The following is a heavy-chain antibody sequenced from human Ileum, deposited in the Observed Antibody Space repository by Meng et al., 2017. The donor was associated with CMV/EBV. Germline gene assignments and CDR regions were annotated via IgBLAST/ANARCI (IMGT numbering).Heavy chain of an antibody. CDR2: IYDSGST. CDR1: GGSFSSSKW. Sequence: LTCAVSGGSFSSSKWWSWVRQPPEKGLEWIGQIYDSGSTTYNPSLKSRVTISLDESKNEFSLKLSSVTAADTAVYYCARNGYYSLDYWSQGALVTVSS. V-gene: IGHV4-4*02. CDR3: ARNGYYSLDY. J-gene: IGHJ4*02. D-gene: IGHD3-22*01.